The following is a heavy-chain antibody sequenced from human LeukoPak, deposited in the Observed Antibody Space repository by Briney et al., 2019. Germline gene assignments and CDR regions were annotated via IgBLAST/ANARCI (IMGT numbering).Heavy chain of an antibody. CDR2: IYYSGST. J-gene: IGHJ3*02. D-gene: IGHD6-13*01. CDR3: ARPRFPYSSSDPDAFDI. CDR1: GASISRYS. Sequence: SETLSLTCTVSGASISRYSWSWVRQPPGKGLGWVGYIYYSGSTNYNPSLKSRVTISVDTSKNQYSLKLSSVTAADTAVYYCARPRFPYSSSDPDAFDIWGQGTMVTVSS. V-gene: IGHV4-59*12.